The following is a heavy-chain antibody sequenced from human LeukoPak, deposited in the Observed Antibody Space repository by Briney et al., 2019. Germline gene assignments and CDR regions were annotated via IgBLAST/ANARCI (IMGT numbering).Heavy chain of an antibody. CDR2: INFNSGDT. Sequence: GASVKVSCKASGYTFTGYYMHWVRQAPGQGLEWMGWINFNSGDTNYAQKFQGRVTMTRDTSISTAYMELSRLNSDDTAVYYCATYDDTSESAFDIWGQGTMVTVSS. CDR1: GYTFTGYY. CDR3: ATYDDTSESAFDI. V-gene: IGHV1-2*02. J-gene: IGHJ3*02. D-gene: IGHD3-22*01.